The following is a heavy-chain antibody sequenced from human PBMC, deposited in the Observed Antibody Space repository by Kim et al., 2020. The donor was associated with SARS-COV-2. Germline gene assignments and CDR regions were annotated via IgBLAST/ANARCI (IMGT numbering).Heavy chain of an antibody. V-gene: IGHV4-34*01. J-gene: IGHJ6*02. CDR3: ARRAPDYYDILTGFSVGGMDV. CDR1: GGSFRGYY. D-gene: IGHD3-9*01. CDR2: INHSGST. Sequence: SETLSLTCAVYGGSFRGYYWSWIRQPPGKGLEWIGEINHSGSTNYNPSLKSRVTISVDTSKNQFSLKLSSVTAADTAVYYCARRAPDYYDILTGFSVGGMDVWGQGTTVTVSS.